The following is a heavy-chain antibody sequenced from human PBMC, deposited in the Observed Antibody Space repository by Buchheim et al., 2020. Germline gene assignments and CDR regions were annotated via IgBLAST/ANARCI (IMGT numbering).Heavy chain of an antibody. Sequence: QVQLQESGPGLVKPSETLSLTCTVSGGSISTYYWSWIRQPPGKGLEWIGYIYYSGSTTYNPSLESRVTISVDTSKNQFSLILTSVSAADTAVYYCARAGRWQLSWSDPWGQGIL. CDR3: ARAGRWQLSWSDP. CDR2: IYYSGST. CDR1: GGSISTYY. V-gene: IGHV4-59*01. J-gene: IGHJ5*02. D-gene: IGHD6-6*01.